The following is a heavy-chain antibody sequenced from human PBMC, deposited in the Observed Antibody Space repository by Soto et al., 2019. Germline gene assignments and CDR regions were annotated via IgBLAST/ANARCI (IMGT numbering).Heavy chain of an antibody. D-gene: IGHD1-1*01. CDR3: AKDVERWLQSNLDY. V-gene: IGHV3-23*01. Sequence: EVQLLESGGGLVQPGASLRLSCAASGFTFSSFAMSWVRQAPGKGLEWVSAISGSGGSTYHADSVKGRFTISRDNSKNTLYLQMNSLRAEDTAVYYCAKDVERWLQSNLDYWGQGALVTVSS. CDR1: GFTFSSFA. J-gene: IGHJ4*02. CDR2: ISGSGGST.